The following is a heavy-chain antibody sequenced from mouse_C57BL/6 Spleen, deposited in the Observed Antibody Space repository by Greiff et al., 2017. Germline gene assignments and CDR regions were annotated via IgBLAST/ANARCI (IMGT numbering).Heavy chain of an antibody. CDR3: ARWGGDDGYFAY. V-gene: IGHV1-55*01. CDR2: IYPGSGST. J-gene: IGHJ3*01. Sequence: VKLQQPGAELVKPGASVKMSCKASGYTFTSYWITWVKQRPGQGLEWIGDIYPGSGSTNYNEKFKSKATLTVDTSSSTAYMQLSSLTSEDSAVYYCARWGGDDGYFAYWGQGTLVTVSA. CDR1: GYTFTSYW. D-gene: IGHD2-3*01.